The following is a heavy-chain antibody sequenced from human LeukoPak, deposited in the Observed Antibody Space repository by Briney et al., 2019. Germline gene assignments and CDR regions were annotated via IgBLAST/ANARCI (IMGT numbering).Heavy chain of an antibody. CDR1: GGSISSGDYY. CDR2: IYYSGST. Sequence: SQTLSLTCTVSGGSISSGDYYWSWIRQPPGKGLEWIGYIYYSGSTYCNPSLKSRVTISVDTSKNQFSLKLSSVTAADTAVYYCARTSTYYDFWSGYRDFDYWGQGTLVTVSS. D-gene: IGHD3-3*01. V-gene: IGHV4-30-4*08. J-gene: IGHJ4*02. CDR3: ARTSTYYDFWSGYRDFDY.